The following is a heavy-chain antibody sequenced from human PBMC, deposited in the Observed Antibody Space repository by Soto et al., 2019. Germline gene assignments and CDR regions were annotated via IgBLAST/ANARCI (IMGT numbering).Heavy chain of an antibody. CDR1: GFTFSSYA. CDR2: ISGSGGST. Sequence: GGSLRLSCAASGFTFSSYAMSWVRQAPGKGLEWVSAISGSGGSTYYADSVKGRFTISRDNSKNTLYLQMNSLRAEDTAVYYCAIDRERIAARPIDYWGQGTLVTVAS. CDR3: AIDRERIAARPIDY. D-gene: IGHD6-6*01. V-gene: IGHV3-23*01. J-gene: IGHJ4*02.